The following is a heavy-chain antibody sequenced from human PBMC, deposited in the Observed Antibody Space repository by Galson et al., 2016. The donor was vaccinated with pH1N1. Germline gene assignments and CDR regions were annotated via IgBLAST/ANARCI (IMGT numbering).Heavy chain of an antibody. CDR1: GYSIISGYY. CDR3: ASSIPVTALDAFAL. J-gene: IGHJ3*01. CDR2: IFHSGST. D-gene: IGHD2-21*02. V-gene: IGHV4-38-2*01. Sequence: TLSLTCAVSGYSIISGYYWGWVRQPPGKGLEWIGSIFHSGSTYYNPSLKSRVTISVDTSRNQFSLTLSSVTAADTALYYCASSIPVTALDAFALWGQGTMVTVSS.